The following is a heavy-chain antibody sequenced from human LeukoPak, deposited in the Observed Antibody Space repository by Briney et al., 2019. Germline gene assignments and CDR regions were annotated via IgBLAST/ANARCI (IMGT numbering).Heavy chain of an antibody. CDR1: GFTFGLYT. CDR3: ARVATGATTSNYFYYYMDV. J-gene: IGHJ6*03. V-gene: IGHV3-21*01. CDR2: ITSTGAYI. Sequence: GGSLRLSCDASGFTFGLYTITWVRQAPGKWLEWVSSITSTGAYINYADSVKGRFTISRDNAKNSLYLQMDSLRAEDTAVYYCARVATGATTSNYFYYYMDVWGRGTTVTVSS. D-gene: IGHD1-26*01.